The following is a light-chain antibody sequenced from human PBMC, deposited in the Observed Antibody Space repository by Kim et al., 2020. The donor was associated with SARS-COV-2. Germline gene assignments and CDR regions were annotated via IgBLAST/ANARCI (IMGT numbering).Light chain of an antibody. CDR3: YSTDSSGNHRV. J-gene: IGLJ3*02. CDR2: EDS. Sequence: SYELTQPPSVSVPPGQTARITCSGDALPKEYAYWYQQKSGQAPVVVMYEDSKRASGIPERFSGSSSGTTATLTITGAQVEDEADYYCYSTDSSGNHRVFGGGTQLTV. CDR1: ALPKEY. V-gene: IGLV3-10*01.